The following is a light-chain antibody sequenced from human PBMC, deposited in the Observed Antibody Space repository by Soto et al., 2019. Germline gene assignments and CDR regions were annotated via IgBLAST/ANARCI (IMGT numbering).Light chain of an antibody. Sequence: DIVMTQSPATPSVAPGERVPFSCRASQGVSRKLAWYQHKPGQAPRLLISGASTGATGIPARFSGSGSGTEFTLTISSLQPEDCAIYYCQQRYNWPLTFGQGTRLEIK. CDR3: QQRYNWPLT. J-gene: IGKJ5*01. CDR2: GAS. V-gene: IGKV3-15*01. CDR1: QGVSRK.